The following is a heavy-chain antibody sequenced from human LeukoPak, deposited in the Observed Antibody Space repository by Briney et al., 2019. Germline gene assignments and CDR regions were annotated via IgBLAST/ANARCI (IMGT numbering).Heavy chain of an antibody. Sequence: PGGSLRLSCAASGFTFRSYWMTWVRQAPGKGLEWVANVKQDGSETNYVDSVKGRFTISRDNAKNSLYLQMISLRAEDTAVYYCARRTLNYYDSSGYFSYYYMDVWGKGTTVTVSS. CDR2: VKQDGSET. CDR1: GFTFRSYW. J-gene: IGHJ6*03. D-gene: IGHD3-22*01. CDR3: ARRTLNYYDSSGYFSYYYMDV. V-gene: IGHV3-7*01.